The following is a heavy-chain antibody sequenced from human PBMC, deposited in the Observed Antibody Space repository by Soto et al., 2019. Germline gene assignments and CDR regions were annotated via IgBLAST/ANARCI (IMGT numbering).Heavy chain of an antibody. CDR2: INAGNGNT. V-gene: IGHV1-3*01. D-gene: IGHD3-16*02. CDR3: ARAYPPYDYVWGSYRPRKYYFDY. J-gene: IGHJ4*02. CDR1: GYTCTSYA. Sequence: ASVEVSCKASGYTCTSYAMHWVLQAPGQRLEWMGWINAGNGNTKYSQKFQGRVTITRDTSASTAYMELSSLRSEDTAVYYCARAYPPYDYVWGSYRPRKYYFDYWGQGTLVTVSS.